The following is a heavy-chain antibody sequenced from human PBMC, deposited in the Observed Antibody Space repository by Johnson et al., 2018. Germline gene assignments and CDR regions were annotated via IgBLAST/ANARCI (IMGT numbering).Heavy chain of an antibody. CDR3: AKDTVVASSHYYGMDV. J-gene: IGHJ6*02. CDR2: ISWNSGSI. V-gene: IGHV3-9*01. CDR1: GFTFDDYA. D-gene: IGHD3-22*01. Sequence: VQLVQSGGGLVQPGRSLRFSCAASGFTFDDYAMHWVRQAPGKGLEWVSGISWNSGSIGYADSVKGRFTISRDNAKNSLYLQIDSLRAEDTALYYCAKDTVVASSHYYGMDVWGQGTTVTVSS.